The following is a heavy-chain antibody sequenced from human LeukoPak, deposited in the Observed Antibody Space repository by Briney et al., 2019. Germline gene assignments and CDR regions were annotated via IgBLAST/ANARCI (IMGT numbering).Heavy chain of an antibody. CDR1: GFIFSVYG. Sequence: PGRSLKLSCTASGFIFSVYGMHWVRQAPGKGLEWVAAIQSDGSKTYYADSLKGRFTISRDDSKNTVYLQMNSLRAEDTAVYYCSRDLSHGSLDSWGQGTLLTVSS. CDR3: SRDLSHGSLDS. D-gene: IGHD5-24*01. J-gene: IGHJ4*02. V-gene: IGHV3-33*01. CDR2: IQSDGSKT.